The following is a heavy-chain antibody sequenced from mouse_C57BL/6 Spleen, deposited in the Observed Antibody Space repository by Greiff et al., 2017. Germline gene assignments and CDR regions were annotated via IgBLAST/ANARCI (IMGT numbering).Heavy chain of an antibody. Sequence: EVQLQQSGPELVKPGASVKISCKASGYTFTDYYMNWVKQSHGKSLEWIGDINPNNGGTSYNQKFKGKATVTVDKSSSTAYMERRSLTSEDSAVYYCARGGSMGAMDYWGQGTSVTVSS. CDR1: GYTFTDYY. J-gene: IGHJ4*01. CDR2: INPNNGGT. D-gene: IGHD2-3*01. CDR3: ARGGSMGAMDY. V-gene: IGHV1-26*01.